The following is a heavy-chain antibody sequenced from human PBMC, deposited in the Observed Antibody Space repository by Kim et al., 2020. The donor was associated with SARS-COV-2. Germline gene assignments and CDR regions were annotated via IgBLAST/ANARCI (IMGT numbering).Heavy chain of an antibody. CDR1: GFTFSSYG. CDR2: IWYDGSKK. Sequence: GGSLRLSCAASGFTFSSYGMHCVRQAPGKGLEWVAVIWYDGSKKYYVDSVKGRLTISRDNSKNTLYLQMNSLRSEDTAVYYCANGGSSSSWAHLYWGQVTLVTVSS. CDR3: ANGGSSSSWAHLY. J-gene: IGHJ4*02. V-gene: IGHV3-33*06. D-gene: IGHD2-2*01.